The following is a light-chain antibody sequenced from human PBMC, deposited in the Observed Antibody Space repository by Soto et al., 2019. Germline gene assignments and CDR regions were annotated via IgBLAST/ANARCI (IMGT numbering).Light chain of an antibody. CDR1: DIGTKS. CDR2: YDT. CDR3: QVWDSFSVHWV. V-gene: IGLV3-21*04. J-gene: IGLJ3*02. Sequence: SYVLTQPPSVSVAPGETARITCGGNDIGTKSVHWYQQKPGQAPFLVIFYDTDRPSGIPERLSGSKSGDTATLTISRVEVGDEADYYCQVWDSFSVHWVFGGGTKLTVL.